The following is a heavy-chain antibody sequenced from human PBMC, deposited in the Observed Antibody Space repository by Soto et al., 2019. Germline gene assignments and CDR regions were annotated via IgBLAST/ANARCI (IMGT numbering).Heavy chain of an antibody. CDR1: GFTFSSYS. D-gene: IGHD3-3*01. V-gene: IGHV3-48*02. J-gene: IGHJ5*02. CDR2: ISSSSSTI. CDR3: ARDRYYDFWSGYSRWFDP. Sequence: GGSLRLSCAASGFTFSSYSMNWVRQAPGKGLEWVSYISSSSSTIYDADSVKGRFTISRDNAKNSLYLQMNSLRDEDTAVYYCARDRYYDFWSGYSRWFDPWGQGTLVTVAS.